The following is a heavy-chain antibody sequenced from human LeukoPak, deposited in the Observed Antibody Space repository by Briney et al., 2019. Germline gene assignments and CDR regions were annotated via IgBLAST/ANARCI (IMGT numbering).Heavy chain of an antibody. CDR2: IWYDGSNK. CDR3: ARGGGGYCSGGSCYSGWNFDY. D-gene: IGHD2-15*01. J-gene: IGHJ4*02. Sequence: GRSLRLSCAASGFTFSSYGMHWVRQAPGKGLEWVAVIWYDGSNKYYADSVKGRFTISRDNSKNTLYLQMNSLRAEDTAVYYCARGGGGYCSGGSCYSGWNFDYWGQGTLVTVSS. V-gene: IGHV3-33*01. CDR1: GFTFSSYG.